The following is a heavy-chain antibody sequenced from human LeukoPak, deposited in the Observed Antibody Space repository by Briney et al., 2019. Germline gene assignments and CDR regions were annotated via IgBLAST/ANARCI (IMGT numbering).Heavy chain of an antibody. V-gene: IGHV3-23*01. Sequence: GGSLRLSCAASGFTFSSYAMSWVRQAPGKGVEWVSAISGSGGSTYYADSVKGRFTISRDNSKNTLYLQMNSLRAEDTAVYYCAKQGSGTLSYFDLWGRGTLVTVSS. CDR1: GFTFSSYA. J-gene: IGHJ2*01. CDR2: ISGSGGST. D-gene: IGHD1-7*01. CDR3: AKQGSGTLSYFDL.